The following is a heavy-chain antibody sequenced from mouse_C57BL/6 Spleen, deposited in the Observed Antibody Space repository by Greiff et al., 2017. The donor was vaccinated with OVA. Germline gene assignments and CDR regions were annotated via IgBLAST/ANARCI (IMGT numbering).Heavy chain of an antibody. CDR1: GFNIKDDY. CDR3: TYSNYRYIDV. J-gene: IGHJ1*03. CDR2: IDPENGDT. D-gene: IGHD2-5*01. V-gene: IGHV14-4*01. Sequence: DVQLQESGAELVRPGASVKLSCTASGFNIKDDYMHWVKQRPEQGLEWIGWIDPENGDTEYASKFQGKATITADTSSNTAYLQLSSLTSEDTAVYYCTYSNYRYIDVWGTGTTVTVSS.